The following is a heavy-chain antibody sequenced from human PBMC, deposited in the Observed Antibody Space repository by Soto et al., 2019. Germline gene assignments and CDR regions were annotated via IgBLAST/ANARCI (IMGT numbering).Heavy chain of an antibody. V-gene: IGHV1-69*08. Sequence: VQLVQSGAEVKKPGSSVKVSCKASGGTFSSYTISWVRQAPGQGLEWMGRIIPILGIANYAQKFQGRVTITADKSTSTAYMELSSLRSEDTAVYYCARDPPLIAVAGIGAFDIWGQGTMVTVSS. D-gene: IGHD6-19*01. CDR3: ARDPPLIAVAGIGAFDI. J-gene: IGHJ3*02. CDR2: IIPILGIA. CDR1: GGTFSSYT.